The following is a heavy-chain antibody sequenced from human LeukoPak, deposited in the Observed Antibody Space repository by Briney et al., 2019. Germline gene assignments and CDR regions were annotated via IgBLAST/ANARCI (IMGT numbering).Heavy chain of an antibody. V-gene: IGHV4-4*02. Sequence: SETLSLTCAVSGGSISSSNWWSWVRQPPGKGLEWIGEIYHSGSTNYNPSLKSRVTISVDKSKNQFSLKLSSVTAADTAVYYCARGYLLYTCTYNWFDPWGQGTLVTVSS. J-gene: IGHJ5*02. CDR3: ARGYLLYTCTYNWFDP. D-gene: IGHD1-26*01. CDR2: IYHSGST. CDR1: GGSISSSNW.